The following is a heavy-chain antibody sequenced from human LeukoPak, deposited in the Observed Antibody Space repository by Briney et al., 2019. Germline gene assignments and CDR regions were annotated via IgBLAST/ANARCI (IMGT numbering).Heavy chain of an antibody. J-gene: IGHJ4*02. D-gene: IGHD4-11*01. CDR2: ISSSSSYI. Sequence: GGSLRLSCAASGFTFISYSMNWVRQAPGKGLEWVSSISSSSSYIYYADSVKGRFTISRDNAKNSLYLQMNSLRAEDTAVYYCARGAGFGDYSNDFDYWGQGTLVTVSS. CDR3: ARGAGFGDYSNDFDY. V-gene: IGHV3-21*01. CDR1: GFTFISYS.